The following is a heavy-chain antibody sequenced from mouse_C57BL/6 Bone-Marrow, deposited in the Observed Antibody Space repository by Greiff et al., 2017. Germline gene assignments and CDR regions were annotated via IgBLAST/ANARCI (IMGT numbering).Heavy chain of an antibody. Sequence: EVKLMESGGDLVKPGGSLKLSCAASGFTFSSYGMSWVRQTPDKRLEWVATISSGGSYTYYPDSVKGRFTISRDNAKNTLYLQMSSLKSEDTAMYYCARRNYYGSFTCAYWGQGTLVTVSA. CDR3: ARRNYYGSFTCAY. CDR1: GFTFSSYG. CDR2: ISSGGSYT. D-gene: IGHD1-1*01. V-gene: IGHV5-6*02. J-gene: IGHJ3*01.